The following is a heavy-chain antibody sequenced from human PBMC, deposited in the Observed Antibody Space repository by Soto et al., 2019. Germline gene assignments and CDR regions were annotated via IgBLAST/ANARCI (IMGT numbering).Heavy chain of an antibody. CDR3: ARVPSPFDYYSAMDV. Sequence: SETLSLTCTVSGDSISSGNKYWSWIRQPPGKGLEWIGYVFSSGTTYYNPSLKGRVSISLDASENQFSLKFASVTDADSAVYYCARVPSPFDYYSAMDVWGQGTTVTVSS. J-gene: IGHJ6*02. CDR1: GDSISSGNKY. CDR2: VFSSGTT. D-gene: IGHD3-16*01. V-gene: IGHV4-30-4*01.